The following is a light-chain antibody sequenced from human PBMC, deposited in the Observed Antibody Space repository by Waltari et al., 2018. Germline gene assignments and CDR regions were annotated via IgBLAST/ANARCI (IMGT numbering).Light chain of an antibody. CDR1: KRVNNY. CDR2: GAS. Sequence: EIVLTPSPGTLSLSSGEGTTLSCRASKRVNNYLAWFQQKPGQAPRLLIHGASSRATGTPDRISGSGSGTDFTLTISGLEPQYVAVYYCQQYSSSPLTFGPGTKVDIK. CDR3: QQYSSSPLT. J-gene: IGKJ3*01. V-gene: IGKV3-20*01.